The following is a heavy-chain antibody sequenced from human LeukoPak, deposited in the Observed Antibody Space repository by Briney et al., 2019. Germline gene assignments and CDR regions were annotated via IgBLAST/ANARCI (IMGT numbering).Heavy chain of an antibody. CDR3: ARGKYYYDSHSYYRYFDP. J-gene: IGHJ5*02. Sequence: SETLSLTCTVSGGSISSYYWNWIRQPAGKGLEWIGRIYTTGSTNYNPSLKSRVTMSVDTSKNQFSLKLSSVTAADTAVYYCARGKYYYDSHSYYRYFDPWGQGTLVIVSS. CDR2: IYTTGST. V-gene: IGHV4-4*07. CDR1: GGSISSYY. D-gene: IGHD3-22*01.